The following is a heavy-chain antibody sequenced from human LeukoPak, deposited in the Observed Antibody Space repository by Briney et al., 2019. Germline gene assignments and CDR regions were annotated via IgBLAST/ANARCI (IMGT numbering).Heavy chain of an antibody. D-gene: IGHD5-18*01. V-gene: IGHV4-61*02. CDR3: ARDRRVDTAMVSYAFDI. Sequence: PSQTLSLTCTVSGDSISSGGYYWSWIRQPAGKGLEWIGRIYTSGSTNYNPSLKSRVTMSVDTSKSQFSLKLSSVTAADTAVYYCARDRRVDTAMVSYAFDIWGQGTMVTVSS. CDR2: IYTSGST. J-gene: IGHJ3*02. CDR1: GDSISSGGYY.